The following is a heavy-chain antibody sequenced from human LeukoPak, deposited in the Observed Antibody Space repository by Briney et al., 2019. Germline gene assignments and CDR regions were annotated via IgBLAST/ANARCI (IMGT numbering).Heavy chain of an antibody. CDR1: GFTFSSYG. D-gene: IGHD2-15*01. Sequence: GGSLRLSCAASGFTFSSYGMNWVRQAPGKGLEWVSSISSSSSYIYYADSVKGRFTISRDNAKNSLYLQMNSLRAEDTAVYYCARGDLGYCSGGSCYSPDYWGQGTLVTVSS. CDR3: ARGDLGYCSGGSCYSPDY. V-gene: IGHV3-21*01. CDR2: ISSSSSYI. J-gene: IGHJ4*02.